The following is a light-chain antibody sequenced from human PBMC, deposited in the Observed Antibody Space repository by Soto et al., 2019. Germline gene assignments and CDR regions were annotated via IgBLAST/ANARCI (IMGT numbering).Light chain of an antibody. J-gene: IGKJ2*01. CDR1: QSVSNN. Sequence: EIVMTHSPATLSVSPGERATLSCRASQSVSNNLAWYQQKPGQAPRLLIYGASTRATAIPARFSGSGSETEFTLTISSLKSEDFAVYFCQQYDNWPYTYGQGTKLEIK. CDR2: GAS. CDR3: QQYDNWPYT. V-gene: IGKV3-15*01.